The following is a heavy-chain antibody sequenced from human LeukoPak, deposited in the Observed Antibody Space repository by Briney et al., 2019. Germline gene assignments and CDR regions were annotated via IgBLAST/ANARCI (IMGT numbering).Heavy chain of an antibody. CDR3: ARVGYSSGWRRRNNAFDI. D-gene: IGHD6-19*01. CDR2: INPSGGST. V-gene: IGHV1-46*01. J-gene: IGHJ3*02. CDR1: GYTFTGYY. Sequence: ASVKVSCKASGYTFTGYYMHWVRQAPGQGLEWMGIINPSGGSTSYAQKFQGRVTMTRDMSTSTVYMELSSLRSEDTAVYYCARVGYSSGWRRRNNAFDIWGQGTMVTVSS.